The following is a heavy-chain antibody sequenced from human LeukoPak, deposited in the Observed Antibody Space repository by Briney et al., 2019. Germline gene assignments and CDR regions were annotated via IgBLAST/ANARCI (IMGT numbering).Heavy chain of an antibody. CDR1: GYTFTSYY. V-gene: IGHV1-46*01. D-gene: IGHD3-22*01. CDR2: INPSGGST. Sequence: ASVNVSCKAPGYTFTSYYMHWVRQAPGQGLEWMGIINPSGGSTSYAQKFQGRVTMTRDTSTSTVYMELSSLRSEDTAVYYCAMPGDYYDSSGYYSQVDYWGQGTLVTVSS. CDR3: AMPGDYYDSSGYYSQVDY. J-gene: IGHJ4*02.